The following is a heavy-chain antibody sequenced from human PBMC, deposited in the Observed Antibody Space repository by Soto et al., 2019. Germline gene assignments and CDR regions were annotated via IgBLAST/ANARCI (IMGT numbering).Heavy chain of an antibody. CDR3: ARTFGAHLSSFDF. D-gene: IGHD3-16*01. Sequence: GESLKISCKGSGYTFTSNWIGWVRQMPGKSLEWMGIIYPGDSETRYSPSFQGQVTISADKSINTAYLQWSSLKASDTAIYYCARTFGAHLSSFDFWGQGTLVPVSS. CDR2: IYPGDSET. J-gene: IGHJ4*02. CDR1: GYTFTSNW. V-gene: IGHV5-51*01.